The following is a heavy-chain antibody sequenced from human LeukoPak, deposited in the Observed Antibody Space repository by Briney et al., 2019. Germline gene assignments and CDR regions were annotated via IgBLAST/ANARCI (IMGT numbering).Heavy chain of an antibody. D-gene: IGHD3-10*01. CDR2: IWYDGSNK. CDR1: GFTFSSYG. J-gene: IGHJ6*02. Sequence: SGGSLRLSCAASGFTFSSYGMHWVRQAPGKGLEWVAVIWYDGSNKYYADSVKGRFTISRDNSKNTLYLQMNSLRAEDTAVYYCAREKSYGLAGYYYYGMDVWGQGTTVTVSS. CDR3: AREKSYGLAGYYYYGMDV. V-gene: IGHV3-33*01.